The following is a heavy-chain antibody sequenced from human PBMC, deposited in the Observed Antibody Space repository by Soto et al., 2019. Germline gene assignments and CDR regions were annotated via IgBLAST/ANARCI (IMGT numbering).Heavy chain of an antibody. V-gene: IGHV3-48*01. CDR3: VREATPYYYDSSGYYIF. D-gene: IGHD3-22*01. CDR1: GFSFSSYS. J-gene: IGHJ3*01. Sequence: GGSLRLSCAASGFSFSSYSMNWVRQAPGKGLEWLSYISSSSTTIYYADSVRGRFTIARDNAKNSLYLQMNSLRVEDTAVYYCVREATPYYYDSSGYYIFWGQGTMVTVSS. CDR2: ISSSSTTI.